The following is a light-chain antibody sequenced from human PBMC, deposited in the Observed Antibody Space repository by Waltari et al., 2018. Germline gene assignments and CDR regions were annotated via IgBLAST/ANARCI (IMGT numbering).Light chain of an antibody. V-gene: IGLV2-11*01. CDR2: DVS. Sequence: QSALTQPRSVSGSPGQSVTISCTGTSSDVGAYIHVSWYQQHPGKAPRVMISDVSKRASGVPDRFSGSKSGNTASLTISGLQAEDESDYYCCSYVGSYTLIFGGGTKLTVL. J-gene: IGLJ2*01. CDR1: SSDVGAYIH. CDR3: CSYVGSYTLI.